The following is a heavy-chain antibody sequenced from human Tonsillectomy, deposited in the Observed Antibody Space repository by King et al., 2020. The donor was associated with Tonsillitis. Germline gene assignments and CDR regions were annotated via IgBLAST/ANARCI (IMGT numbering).Heavy chain of an antibody. D-gene: IGHD5-24*01. V-gene: IGHV3-66*01. Sequence: VQLVESGGGLVQPGGSLRLSCAASGFTVSSNYMSWVRQAPGKGLEWVAVIYTGGRTYYADYVKGRFTISRDNFKNTVYLQMNSLRAEDTAVYYCARALRVVATIRDDVFYIWGQGTLVTASS. J-gene: IGHJ3*02. CDR2: IYTGGRT. CDR3: ARALRVVATIRDDVFYI. CDR1: GFTVSSNY.